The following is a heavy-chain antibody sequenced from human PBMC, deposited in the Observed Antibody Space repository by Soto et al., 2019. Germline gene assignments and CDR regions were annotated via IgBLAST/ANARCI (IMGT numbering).Heavy chain of an antibody. CDR1: GDSVASNTAA. J-gene: IGHJ4*02. Sequence: SQTLSLTCAISGDSVASNTAAWNWIRSSPSRGLEWLGRTYYRSNWRHDYAVSVKSRITVNPDTSKNPFSLQLNSVTPDDTAVYYCXRGVAGTGFDLWGQGTLVTVSS. CDR2: TYYRSNWRH. CDR3: XRGVAGTGFDL. D-gene: IGHD6-19*01. V-gene: IGHV6-1*01.